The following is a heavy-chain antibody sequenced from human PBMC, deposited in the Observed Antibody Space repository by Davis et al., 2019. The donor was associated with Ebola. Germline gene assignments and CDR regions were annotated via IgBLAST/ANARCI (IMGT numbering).Heavy chain of an antibody. CDR1: GGSISNYY. CDR3: ASFGYSYGSIDY. Sequence: SETLSLTCTLSGGSISNYYWTWIRQSPGKGLEWIGNVYYSGNTHYNPSLKSRVTISVDTSKNQFSLKLSSVTAADTAVYYCASFGYSYGSIDYWGQGTLVTVSS. J-gene: IGHJ4*02. CDR2: VYYSGNT. D-gene: IGHD5-18*01. V-gene: IGHV4-59*01.